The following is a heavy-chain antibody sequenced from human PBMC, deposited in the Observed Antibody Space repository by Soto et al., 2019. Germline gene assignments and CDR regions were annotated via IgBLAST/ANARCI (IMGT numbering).Heavy chain of an antibody. CDR1: GDSVSSNSAA. V-gene: IGHV6-1*01. CDR3: ARDRGSSGWDFDY. J-gene: IGHJ4*02. D-gene: IGHD6-19*01. CDR2: TYYRSKWYN. Sequence: QSQTLSLTCAISGDSVSSNSAAWNRIRQSPSRGLEWLGRTYYRSKWYNDYAVSVKSRITINPDTSKNQFSLQLNSVTPEDTAVYYCARDRGSSGWDFDYWGQGTLVTVSS.